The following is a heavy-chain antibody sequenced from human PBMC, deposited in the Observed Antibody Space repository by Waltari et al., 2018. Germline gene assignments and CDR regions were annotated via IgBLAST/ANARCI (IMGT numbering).Heavy chain of an antibody. CDR1: GFPLSSLW. V-gene: IGHV3-7*01. J-gene: IGHJ4*02. D-gene: IGHD6-19*01. Sequence: EVQLVESGGGLVQPGGSLSLSCAASGFPLSSLWMNWVRQTPGKGLEWVSGIKQDGSEKYYADSVKGRFTISRDNAKNSLYLQMNSLRAEDTAVYYCATSGWYCFDYWGQGTLVTVSS. CDR2: IKQDGSEK. CDR3: ATSGWYCFDY.